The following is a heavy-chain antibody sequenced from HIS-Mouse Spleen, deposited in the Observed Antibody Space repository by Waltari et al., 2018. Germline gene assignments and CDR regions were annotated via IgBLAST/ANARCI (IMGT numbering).Heavy chain of an antibody. Sequence: QLQLQESGPGLVKPSETLSLTCTASGCSISSSSYYWAWFPQPPGKGLEWIGSIYYSGSTYYNPSLKSRVTISVDTSKNQFSLKLSSVTAADTAVYYCAREIPYSSSWYDWYFDLWGRGTLVTVSS. CDR2: IYYSGST. J-gene: IGHJ2*01. CDR3: AREIPYSSSWYDWYFDL. V-gene: IGHV4-39*07. D-gene: IGHD6-13*01. CDR1: GCSISSSSYY.